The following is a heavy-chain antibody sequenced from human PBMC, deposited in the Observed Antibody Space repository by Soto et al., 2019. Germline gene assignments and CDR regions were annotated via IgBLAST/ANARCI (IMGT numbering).Heavy chain of an antibody. J-gene: IGHJ4*02. Sequence: QVQLVQSGAEVKKPGASVKVSCKVSGYTLNELSMHWVRQAPGKGLEGMGGFDPEDGETIYAQKFQGRVTMTEDTSTDTAYMELSSLRSEDTAVYYCATGPFAEAQGHFDWLLFPGLRFDYWGQGTLVTVSS. CDR3: ATGPFAEAQGHFDWLLFPGLRFDY. D-gene: IGHD3-9*01. CDR2: FDPEDGET. V-gene: IGHV1-24*01. CDR1: GYTLNELS.